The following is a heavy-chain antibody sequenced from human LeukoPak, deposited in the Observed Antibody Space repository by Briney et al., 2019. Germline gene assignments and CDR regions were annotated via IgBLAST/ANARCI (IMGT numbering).Heavy chain of an antibody. CDR2: IKQDGSEK. CDR1: GFIFNNYW. V-gene: IGHV3-7*01. CDR3: ARQRRYCSGDNCYQRTFNY. J-gene: IGHJ4*02. D-gene: IGHD2-15*01. Sequence: GGSLRLSCAASGFIFNNYWISWVRQAPGEGLEWVANIKQDGSEKYYVDSVKGRFTISGDNAKNSLYLQMNSLRAEDTAVYYCARQRRYCSGDNCYQRTFNYWGQGTLVTVSS.